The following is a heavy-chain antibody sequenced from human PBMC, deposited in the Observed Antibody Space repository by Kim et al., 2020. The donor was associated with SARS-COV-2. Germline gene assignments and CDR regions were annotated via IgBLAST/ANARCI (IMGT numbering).Heavy chain of an antibody. V-gene: IGHV4-59*12. CDR1: GGSFSGSY. D-gene: IGHD3-22*01. Sequence: SETLSLTCSVSGGSFSGSYWSWIRQASGKGLEWIGYMFSRGSNNDNPSPKRRVRRSLDTSKNQYSLKLTSVTAADTAVYSWSVGLQWFCQYCGQGTL. J-gene: IGHJ1*01. CDR2: MFSRGSN. CDR3: SVGLQWFCQY.